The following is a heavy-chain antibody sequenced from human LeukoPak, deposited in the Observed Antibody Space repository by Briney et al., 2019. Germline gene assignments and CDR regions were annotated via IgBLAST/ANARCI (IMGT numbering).Heavy chain of an antibody. V-gene: IGHV4-38-2*01. CDR3: ARLACSSTSCPASY. D-gene: IGHD2-2*01. Sequence: PSETLSLTCAVSGYSISSGYYWGWIRPPPGEGLEWIGSIYHSRSTYYNPSLKSRVTISVDTSKNQFSLKLSSVTAADTAVYYCARLACSSTSCPASYWGQGTLVTVSS. CDR1: GYSISSGYY. J-gene: IGHJ4*02. CDR2: IYHSRST.